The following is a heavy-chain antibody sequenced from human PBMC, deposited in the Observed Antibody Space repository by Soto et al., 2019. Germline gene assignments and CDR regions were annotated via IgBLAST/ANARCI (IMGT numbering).Heavy chain of an antibody. CDR2: IKSKSDGGTT. J-gene: IGHJ5*02. Sequence: PGETLSLSCAASGFTFSDAWMSWVRQAPGKGLDWVGCIKSKSDGGTTEYAAPVRGRFTISRDDSKNTLYLQMNSLKTEDTAVYYCTTDLWRIAVVVGSTGYFNPWGQGTPVTVSS. D-gene: IGHD2-15*01. CDR3: TTDLWRIAVVVGSTGYFNP. V-gene: IGHV3-15*01. CDR1: GFTFSDAW.